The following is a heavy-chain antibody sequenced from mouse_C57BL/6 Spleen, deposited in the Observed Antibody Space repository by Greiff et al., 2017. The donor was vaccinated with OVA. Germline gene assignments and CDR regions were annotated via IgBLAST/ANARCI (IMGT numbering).Heavy chain of an antibody. CDR3: ARKDYYGSSYGYFDV. J-gene: IGHJ1*03. V-gene: IGHV1-82*01. D-gene: IGHD1-1*01. CDR1: GYAFSSSW. Sequence: QVQLQQSGPELVKPGASVKISCKASGYAFSSSWMNWVKQRPGQGLEWIGRIYPGDGDTNYNGKFKGKATLTADKSSSTAYMQLSSLTSEDSAVYFCARKDYYGSSYGYFDVWGTGTTVTVSS. CDR2: IYPGDGDT.